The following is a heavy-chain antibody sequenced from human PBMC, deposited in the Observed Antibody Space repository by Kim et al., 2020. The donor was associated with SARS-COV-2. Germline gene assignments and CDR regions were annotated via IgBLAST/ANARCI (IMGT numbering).Heavy chain of an antibody. CDR3: ARGAGSSVFDP. V-gene: IGHV3-7*01. D-gene: IGHD1-26*01. J-gene: IGHJ5*02. CDR1: GFTFSHYW. Sequence: GGSLRLSCAASGFTFSHYWMTWVRKTPGKGLEWVASIKHDGSGQHFVDSLKGRFTISRDNAKNSLYLQMNSLRAEDTALYHCARGAGSSVFDPWGQGTLVTVSS. CDR2: IKHDGSGQ.